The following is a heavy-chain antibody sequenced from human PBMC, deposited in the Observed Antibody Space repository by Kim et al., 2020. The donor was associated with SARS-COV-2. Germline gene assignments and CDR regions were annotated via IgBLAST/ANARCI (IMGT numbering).Heavy chain of an antibody. J-gene: IGHJ4*02. CDR2: IYYSGNT. Sequence: SETLSLTCTVSGGSISSYYWSWIRQPPGKGLEWIGYIYYSGNTNYNPSLKSRVTISVDTSKNQLSLKLSSVTAADTAVYYCASVVAGSYLLDYWGQGTLVTVSS. CDR1: GGSISSYY. V-gene: IGHV4-59*13. D-gene: IGHD3-10*01. CDR3: ASVVAGSYLLDY.